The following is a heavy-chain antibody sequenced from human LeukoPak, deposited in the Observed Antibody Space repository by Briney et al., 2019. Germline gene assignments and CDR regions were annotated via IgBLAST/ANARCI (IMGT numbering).Heavy chain of an antibody. Sequence: PGGSLRLSCAASGFTFSSYWMHWVRQAPGRVLVLVSRINSDGRSTIYADSVKGRFTVSIYNAKNTLHVQMTSLRAEDTAVYYCAREGRHYYDSSGYYYYWGQGTLVTVYS. D-gene: IGHD3-22*01. CDR2: INSDGRST. J-gene: IGHJ4*02. CDR1: GFTFSSYW. CDR3: AREGRHYYDSSGYYYY. V-gene: IGHV3-74*01.